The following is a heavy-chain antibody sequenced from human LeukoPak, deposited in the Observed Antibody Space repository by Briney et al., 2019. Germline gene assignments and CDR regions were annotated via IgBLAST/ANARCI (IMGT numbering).Heavy chain of an antibody. CDR3: ARAVSSYYDAFDI. V-gene: IGHV4-30-2*01. CDR1: GGSISSGGFS. CDR2: IYHSGRT. Sequence: SQTLSLTCAVSGGSISSGGFSWSWIRQPPGKGLEWIGYIYHSGRTYYNPSLKSRVTISVDRSKNQFSLQLSSVTAADTAVFYCARAVSSYYDAFDIWGQGTVVTVFS. J-gene: IGHJ3*02. D-gene: IGHD3-10*01.